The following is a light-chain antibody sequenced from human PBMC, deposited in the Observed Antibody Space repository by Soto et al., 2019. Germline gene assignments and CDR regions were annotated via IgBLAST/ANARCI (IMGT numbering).Light chain of an antibody. V-gene: IGLV2-8*01. J-gene: IGLJ2*01. CDR2: GVS. CDR1: SSDVGGYNY. CDR3: QSYAASHHLGV. Sequence: QSALTQPPSASGSPGQSVTISCIGTSSDVGGYNYVSWYQQHPGKAPKLMIYGVSKPPSGVPDRFSGSKSGNSASLTVSGLQAEDEADYYFQSYAASHHLGVFGGGTKLTVL.